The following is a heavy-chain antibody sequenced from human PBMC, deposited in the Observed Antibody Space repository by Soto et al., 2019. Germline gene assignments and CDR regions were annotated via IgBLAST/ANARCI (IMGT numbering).Heavy chain of an antibody. D-gene: IGHD6-13*01. CDR2: INPNSGGT. V-gene: IGHV1-2*04. Sequence: ASVKVSCKASGYTFTGYYIHWVRQAPGQGLEWMGWINPNSGGTNYAPKFQGWVTMTRDTSISTAYMDLSRLRSDDTAVYYCARVLGIAAAGGYYYGMDVWGQWTTVTVS. J-gene: IGHJ6*02. CDR3: ARVLGIAAAGGYYYGMDV. CDR1: GYTFTGYY.